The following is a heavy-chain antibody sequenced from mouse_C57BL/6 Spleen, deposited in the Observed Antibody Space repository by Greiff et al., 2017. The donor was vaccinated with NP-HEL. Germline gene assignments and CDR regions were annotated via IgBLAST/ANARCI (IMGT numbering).Heavy chain of an antibody. V-gene: IGHV2-2*01. CDR1: GFSLTSYG. J-gene: IGHJ1*03. CDR2: IWSGGST. CDR3: ARGGDTVVGYWYFDV. D-gene: IGHD1-1*01. Sequence: VMLVESGPGLVQPSQSLSITCTVSGFSLTSYGVHWVRQSPGKGLEWLGVIWSGGSTDYNAAFISRLSISKDNSKSQVFFKMNSLQADDTAIYYCARGGDTVVGYWYFDVWGTGTTVTVSS.